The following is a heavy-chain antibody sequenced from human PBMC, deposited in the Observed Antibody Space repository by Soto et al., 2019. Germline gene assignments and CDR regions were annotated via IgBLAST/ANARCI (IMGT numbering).Heavy chain of an antibody. CDR2: IFHGGRT. Sequence: QVQLQESGPGLVKPSGTLSLTCAVSGGSISSSDWWSWVRQPPGKGLEWIGEIFHGGRTDYNPSLRSRVTIAVDKPKNQCPLKLSAVAAADTAVDYCARSPHGDWYSELWGRGTLVTVSS. CDR1: GGSISSSDW. V-gene: IGHV4-4*02. CDR3: ARSPHGDWYSEL. J-gene: IGHJ2*01.